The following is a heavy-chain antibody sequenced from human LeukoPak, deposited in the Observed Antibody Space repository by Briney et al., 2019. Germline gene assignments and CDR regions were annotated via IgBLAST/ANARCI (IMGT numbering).Heavy chain of an antibody. Sequence: PGGSLRLSCAASGFTFSNYAMSWVRQAPGKGLVWVSRINSDGSSTNYADSVKGRFTISRDNAKNTLYLQMNSLRAEDTAMYYCARAVYYSNYLGYWGQGTLVTVSS. V-gene: IGHV3-74*01. J-gene: IGHJ4*01. CDR2: INSDGSST. CDR3: ARAVYYSNYLGY. CDR1: GFTFSNYA. D-gene: IGHD3-10*01.